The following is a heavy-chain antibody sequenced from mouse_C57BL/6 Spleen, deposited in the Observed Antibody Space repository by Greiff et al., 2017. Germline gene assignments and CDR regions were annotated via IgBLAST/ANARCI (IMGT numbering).Heavy chain of an antibody. CDR1: GYTFTDYN. Sequence: EVQLQQSGPELVKPGASVKIPCKASGYTFTDYNMDWVKQSHGKSLEWIGDINPNNGGTIYNQKFKGKAYMELRSLTSEDTAVYYCARSVYDGFAYWGQGTLVTVSA. V-gene: IGHV1-18*01. D-gene: IGHD2-3*01. CDR2: INPNNGGT. CDR3: ARSVYDGFAY. J-gene: IGHJ3*01.